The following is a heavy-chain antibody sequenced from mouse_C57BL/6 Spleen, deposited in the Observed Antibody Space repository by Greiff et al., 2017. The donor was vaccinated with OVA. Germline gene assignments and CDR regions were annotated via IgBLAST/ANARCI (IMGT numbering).Heavy chain of an antibody. D-gene: IGHD2-5*01. CDR1: GYTFTSYG. Sequence: QVTLKVSGAELVRPGASVKLSCKASGYTFTSYGISWVKQRTGQGLEWIGEIYPRSGNTYYNEKFKGKATLTADKSSSTAYMELRSLTSEDSAVYFCARWDYSNFSWFAYWGQGTLVTVSA. J-gene: IGHJ3*01. CDR2: IYPRSGNT. CDR3: ARWDYSNFSWFAY. V-gene: IGHV1-81*01.